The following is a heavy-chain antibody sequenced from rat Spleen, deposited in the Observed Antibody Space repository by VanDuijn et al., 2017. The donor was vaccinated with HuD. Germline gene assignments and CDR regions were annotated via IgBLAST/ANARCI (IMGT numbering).Heavy chain of an antibody. D-gene: IGHD1-2*01. CDR3: ARPDYSRFDY. CDR1: GFTFSDYY. CDR2: ISPGGGNT. V-gene: IGHV5-25*01. J-gene: IGHJ2*01. Sequence: EVQLVESGGGLVQPGRSLKLSCAASGFTFSDYYMAWVRQAPKKGLEWVASISPGGGNTYYRDSVKGRFTISRDNAKSTLYLQMDSLRSEDTATYFCARPDYSRFDYWGQGVMVTVSS.